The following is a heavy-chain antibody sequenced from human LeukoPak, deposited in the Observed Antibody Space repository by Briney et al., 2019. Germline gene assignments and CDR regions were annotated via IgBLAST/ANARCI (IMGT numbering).Heavy chain of an antibody. Sequence: GGSLRLSCAASGFTFSRYWMSWVRQAPGKGLEGVANIKQDGSEKSYVDSVKGRFTISRDNAKKSLHLQMNSLRAEDTAVYYCARSVYSGYYHSSRYFDLWGRGTLVTVSS. V-gene: IGHV3-7*01. CDR2: IKQDGSEK. D-gene: IGHD5-12*01. CDR3: ARSVYSGYYHSSRYFDL. CDR1: GFTFSRYW. J-gene: IGHJ2*01.